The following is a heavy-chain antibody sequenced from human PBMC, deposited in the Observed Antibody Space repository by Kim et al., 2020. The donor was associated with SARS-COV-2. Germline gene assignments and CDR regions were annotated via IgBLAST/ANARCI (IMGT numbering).Heavy chain of an antibody. CDR3: EASDF. Sequence: SASGLGTDYADSVRGRFTSSRDNSKSTLFLQMSSLRVEDTAVYYCEASDFWGQGALVTVSS. J-gene: IGHJ4*02. V-gene: IGHV3-23*01. CDR2: SASGLGT.